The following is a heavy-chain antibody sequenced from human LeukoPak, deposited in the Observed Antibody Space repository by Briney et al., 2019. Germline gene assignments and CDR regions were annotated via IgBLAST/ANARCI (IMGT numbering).Heavy chain of an antibody. D-gene: IGHD2-15*01. CDR3: AKDTRNAVVSRGYGIDV. CDR1: GFTFDDFA. CDR2: ISGDGISI. Sequence: GGSLRLSCATSGFTFDDFAMHWVRQPPGKGLEWVSLISGDGISIYNADSVKGRFIISRDNNNSSLNLEMNSLRTEDTAFYYCAKDTRNAVVSRGYGIDVWGQGTPVTVSS. V-gene: IGHV3-43*02. J-gene: IGHJ6*02.